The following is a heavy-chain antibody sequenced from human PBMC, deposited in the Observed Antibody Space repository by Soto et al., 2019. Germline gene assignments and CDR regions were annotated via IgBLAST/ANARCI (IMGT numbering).Heavy chain of an antibody. J-gene: IGHJ6*02. CDR1: GFTFSSYA. CDR2: ISGSGGST. Sequence: EVQLLESGGGLVQPGGSLRLSCAASGFTFSSYAMTWVRQAPGKGLEWVSIISGSGGSTYYGDSVKGRFTISRDTSKNTLYLQMNSLRAEDTAVYYCAKGRRYCSGTSCYLAFCAMDVWGQGTTVTVSS. D-gene: IGHD2-2*01. V-gene: IGHV3-23*01. CDR3: AKGRRYCSGTSCYLAFCAMDV.